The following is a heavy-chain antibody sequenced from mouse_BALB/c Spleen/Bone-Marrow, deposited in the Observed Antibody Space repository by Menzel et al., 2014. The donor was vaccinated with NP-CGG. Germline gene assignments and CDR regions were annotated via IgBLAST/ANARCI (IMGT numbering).Heavy chain of an antibody. CDR3: TRSITTAVEFDY. J-gene: IGHJ2*03. CDR1: GYSSTSYW. D-gene: IGHD1-1*01. CDR2: IYPGNSGT. Sequence: VQLKQSGTVLARPGASVKMSCKASGYSSTSYWMYWIKQRPGQGLEWIGAIYPGNSGTSYNQNFKGKAKLTAVTSASTAYMELSSLTNEDSAVYYCTRSITTAVEFDYWGQGTSLTVSS. V-gene: IGHV1-5*01.